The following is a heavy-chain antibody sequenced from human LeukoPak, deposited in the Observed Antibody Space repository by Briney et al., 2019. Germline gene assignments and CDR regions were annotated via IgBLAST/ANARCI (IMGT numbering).Heavy chain of an antibody. D-gene: IGHD2-2*01. J-gene: IGHJ3*02. Sequence: ASVKVSCKASGYTFTSYYMHWVRQAPGQGLEWMGIINPSGGSTSYAQKFQGRVTMTRDTSTSTVYMELSSLRSEDTAVYYCARGGIVVVPAATAFDIWGQGTMVTVSS. CDR1: GYTFTSYY. CDR3: ARGGIVVVPAATAFDI. V-gene: IGHV1-46*01. CDR2: INPSGGST.